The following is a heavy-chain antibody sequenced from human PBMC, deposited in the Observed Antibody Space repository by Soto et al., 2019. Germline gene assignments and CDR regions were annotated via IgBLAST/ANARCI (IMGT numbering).Heavy chain of an antibody. J-gene: IGHJ2*01. CDR3: ARHSEGGWGIRDYIWGSYRYTNWYFDL. D-gene: IGHD3-16*02. V-gene: IGHV4-59*08. CDR2: IYYSGST. Sequence: QVQLQESGPGLVKPSETLSLTCTVSGGSISSYYWSWIRQPPGKGLEWIGYIYYSGSTNYNPSLKSRVTIHVDTSKNQFSLKLSSVTAADTAVYYCARHSEGGWGIRDYIWGSYRYTNWYFDLWGRGTLVTVSS. CDR1: GGSISSYY.